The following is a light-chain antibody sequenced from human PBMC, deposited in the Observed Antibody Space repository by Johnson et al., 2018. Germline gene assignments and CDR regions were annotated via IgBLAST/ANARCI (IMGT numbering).Light chain of an antibody. J-gene: IGLJ1*01. CDR3: GTWDSSLSAGKV. CDR1: SSNIGNNY. V-gene: IGLV1-51*02. Sequence: QSVLTQPPSVSAAPGQKVTISCSGSSSNIGNNYVSWYQQLPGTAPKLLIYENNKRPSGIPDRFAGSKFGTSATRGITGLQTGDEADYYCGTWDSSLSAGKVFGTGTKVTVL. CDR2: ENN.